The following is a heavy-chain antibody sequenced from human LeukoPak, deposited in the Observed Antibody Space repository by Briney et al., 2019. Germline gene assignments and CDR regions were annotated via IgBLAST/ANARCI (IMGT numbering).Heavy chain of an antibody. CDR1: GFTFSLYW. CDR2: IKQDGSEK. V-gene: IGHV3-7*03. D-gene: IGHD3-9*01. J-gene: IGHJ4*02. CDR3: AGGTGFIIKD. Sequence: PGGSLRLSCAASGFTFSLYWMNWVRRAPGKGLEWVANIKQDGSEKNYVDSVKGRFTISRANAKNSLYLQMNNLRVEYTAMYYCAGGTGFIIKDWGQGTLVTVSS.